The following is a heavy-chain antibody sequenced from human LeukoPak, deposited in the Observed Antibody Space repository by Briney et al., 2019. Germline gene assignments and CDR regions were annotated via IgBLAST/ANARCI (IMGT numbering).Heavy chain of an antibody. V-gene: IGHV3-23*01. CDR2: ITTDGAHI. CDR1: GFTFSSFA. Sequence: PGGSLRLSCAASGFTFSSFAMSWVRQAPGKGLEWVSAITTDGAHIYYADSVKGRFTISRDNSRNTLYLQMNSLRAEDTAVYYRAKESCTSRCNFDYWGQGTLVTVSS. D-gene: IGHD2-2*01. J-gene: IGHJ4*02. CDR3: AKESCTSRCNFDY.